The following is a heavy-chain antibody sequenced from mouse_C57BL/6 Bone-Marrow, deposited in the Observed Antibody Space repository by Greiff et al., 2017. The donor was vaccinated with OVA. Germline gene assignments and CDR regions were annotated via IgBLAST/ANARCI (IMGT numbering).Heavy chain of an antibody. D-gene: IGHD2-5*01. CDR2: IDPENGDT. J-gene: IGHJ3*01. CDR1: GFNFNDYY. V-gene: IGHV14-4*01. CDR3: ARDPSYYSNAWFAY. Sequence: VQLQQSGAELVRPGASVKLSCTASGFNFNDYYMHWVKERPEQGLEWIGWIDPENGDTEYASKFQGKATITADKSSKTVYLQLSSLTSEDSAVYYCARDPSYYSNAWFAYWGQGTLVTVSA.